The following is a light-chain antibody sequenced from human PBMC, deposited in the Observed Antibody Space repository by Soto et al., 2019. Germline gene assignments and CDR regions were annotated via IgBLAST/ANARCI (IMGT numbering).Light chain of an antibody. V-gene: IGLV2-14*03. J-gene: IGLJ2*01. CDR1: SCNVGVHNF. Sequence: QSALTQPASGSGSPGQSVSISCTGSSCNVGVHNFVSWYQHHPGKAPKVLIYGVTNRASGVSNLFSGSKSGNTASLTISGLQAEDDAYYYCYSCRHGYTVVFGGGTKLTVL. CDR2: GVT. CDR3: YSCRHGYTVV.